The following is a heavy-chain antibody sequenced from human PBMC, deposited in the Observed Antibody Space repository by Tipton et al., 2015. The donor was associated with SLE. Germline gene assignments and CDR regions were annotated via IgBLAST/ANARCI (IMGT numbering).Heavy chain of an antibody. CDR1: EFTFSTYT. CDR2: ITRSSNLI. CDR3: ARAPPGTFYMDV. V-gene: IGHV3-21*01. J-gene: IGHJ6*03. D-gene: IGHD1/OR15-1a*01. Sequence: SLRLSCEASEFTFSTYTMAWVRQAPGTGLEWVSSITRSSNLILYGDSVRGRFTISRDNAKNSLYLQMDDLRAKDTAIYYCARAPPGTFYMDVWGKGTTVTVSS.